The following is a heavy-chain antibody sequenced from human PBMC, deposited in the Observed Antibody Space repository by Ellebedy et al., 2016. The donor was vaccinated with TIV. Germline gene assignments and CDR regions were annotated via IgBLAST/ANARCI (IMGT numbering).Heavy chain of an antibody. CDR1: GFNFRSYW. J-gene: IGHJ5*02. CDR3: ARRGSYGDYAVQVNSWFDR. V-gene: IGHV3-7*01. CDR2: IYQDGSTQ. Sequence: GGSLRLSCVVSGFNFRSYWMSWVRQAPGKGLEWVANIYQDGSTQYYVDSVKGRFTISRDNAKNSLFLQMNSLRVEDTAVYYCARRGSYGDYAVQVNSWFDRWGRGTLVSVSS. D-gene: IGHD3-16*01.